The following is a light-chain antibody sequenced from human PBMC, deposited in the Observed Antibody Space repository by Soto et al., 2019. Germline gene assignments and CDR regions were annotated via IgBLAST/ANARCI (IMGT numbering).Light chain of an antibody. CDR3: QQSYSTPLT. V-gene: IGKV1-39*01. CDR2: TAS. CDR1: QSISDD. Sequence: DIQMTQSPSSLSASVGDRLTITCRASQSISDDLNWYQQKPGKAPELLIYTASSLQSGVPSRFSGSGSGTVFTLTISRLQPEDFATYYCQQSYSTPLTFGGGTRVEIK. J-gene: IGKJ4*01.